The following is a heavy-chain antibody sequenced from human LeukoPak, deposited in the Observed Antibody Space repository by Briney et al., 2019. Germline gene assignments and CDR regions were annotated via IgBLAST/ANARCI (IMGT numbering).Heavy chain of an antibody. Sequence: SGGSLRLSCTASGFTFSNYWMTWVRQAPGKGLEWVSAISGSGGSTYYADSVKGRFTISRDNSKNTLYLQMNSLRAEDTAVYYCAKDMLRYYYDSSGYPDYWGQGTLVTVSS. D-gene: IGHD3-22*01. CDR3: AKDMLRYYYDSSGYPDY. J-gene: IGHJ4*02. CDR1: GFTFSNYW. V-gene: IGHV3-23*01. CDR2: ISGSGGST.